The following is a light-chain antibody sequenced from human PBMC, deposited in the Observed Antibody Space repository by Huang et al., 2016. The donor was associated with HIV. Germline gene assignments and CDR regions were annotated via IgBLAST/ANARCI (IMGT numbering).Light chain of an antibody. J-gene: IGKJ2*01. Sequence: DIQMTQSPSSRSASVVDRVTITCRASQGISTYLNWYQQKPGKAPKLLIYAASTLQSGVPSRFSGSGSGTDFTLTISSLQPADSATYYGQETYSIPYTFGQGTKLEIK. CDR1: QGISTY. V-gene: IGKV1-39*01. CDR2: AAS. CDR3: QETYSIPYT.